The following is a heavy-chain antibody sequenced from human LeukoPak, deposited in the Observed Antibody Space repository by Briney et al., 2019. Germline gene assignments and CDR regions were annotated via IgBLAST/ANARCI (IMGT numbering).Heavy chain of an antibody. CDR1: GFAFTTCA. V-gene: IGHV3-23*01. D-gene: IGHD3-10*01. CDR3: AKEVYGSGRYYFDY. J-gene: IGHJ4*02. CDR2: ISGSGDST. Sequence: TGGSLRLSCAASGFAFTTCAINWVRQAPGEGLEWVSTISGSGDSTYYADSVKGRFTISRDNAQNTLYLQMNSLRAEDTAVYYCAKEVYGSGRYYFDYWGQGTLVTVSS.